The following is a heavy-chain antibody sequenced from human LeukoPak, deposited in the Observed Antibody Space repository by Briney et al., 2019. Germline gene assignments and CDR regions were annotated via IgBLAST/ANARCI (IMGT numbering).Heavy chain of an antibody. CDR1: GFTFSSYW. CDR2: IKQDGSEK. V-gene: IGHV3-7*01. Sequence: TGGSLRLSCAASGFTFSSYWMSWVRQAPGKGLEWVANIKQDGSEKYYVDSVKGRFTISRDNDKNSLYLQMNSLRAEDTAVYYCARDPALTTYDFWSGTTGYWGQGTLVTVSS. J-gene: IGHJ4*02. CDR3: ARDPALTTYDFWSGTTGY. D-gene: IGHD3-3*01.